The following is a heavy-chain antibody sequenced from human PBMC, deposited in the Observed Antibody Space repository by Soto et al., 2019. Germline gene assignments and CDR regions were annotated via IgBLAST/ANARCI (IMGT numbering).Heavy chain of an antibody. CDR2: IYYSGST. V-gene: IGHV4-31*02. CDR3: ARDVRDPGYSSGCFDY. CDR1: GGSISSGGYY. D-gene: IGHD6-19*01. Sequence: TLPLTCTVSGGSISSGGYYWRWIRQHPGKGLERIGYIYYSGSTSYNPSLKSRVTISVDTSKNQFSLKLSSVTAADTAVYYCARDVRDPGYSSGCFDYWGQGTLVTVSS. J-gene: IGHJ4*02.